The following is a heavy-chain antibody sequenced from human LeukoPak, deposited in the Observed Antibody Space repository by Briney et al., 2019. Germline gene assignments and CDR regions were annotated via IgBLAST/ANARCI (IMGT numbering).Heavy chain of an antibody. CDR2: ISGSGRTT. CDR1: GFTFTTCD. Sequence: GGSLRLSCAASGFTFTTCDMTWVRQAPGKGLEWVSDISGSGRTTNYADSVKGRFTISRDNSKNTLFLQMNNLRAEDTAVYYRAKERDCSSTSCYVPFDSWGQGTLVTVSS. CDR3: AKERDCSSTSCYVPFDS. V-gene: IGHV3-23*01. D-gene: IGHD2-2*01. J-gene: IGHJ4*02.